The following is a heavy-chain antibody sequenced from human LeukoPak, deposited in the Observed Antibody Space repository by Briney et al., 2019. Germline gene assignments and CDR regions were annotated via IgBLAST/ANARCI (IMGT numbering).Heavy chain of an antibody. CDR1: GFTLRNYG. Sequence: PGGSLRLSCTASGFTLRNYGMNWVRQAPGKGLEWVAGIWYDGSNKDYVDSAKGRFTISRDNSKNTLYLEMNSLTVEDTAVYYCAEGRGASSNWGSDYWGQGTQVTVSS. D-gene: IGHD7-27*01. J-gene: IGHJ4*02. CDR2: IWYDGSNK. CDR3: AEGRGASSNWGSDY. V-gene: IGHV3-33*06.